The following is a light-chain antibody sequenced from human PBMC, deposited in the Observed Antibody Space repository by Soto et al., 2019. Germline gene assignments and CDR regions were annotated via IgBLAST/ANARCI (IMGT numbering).Light chain of an antibody. V-gene: IGKV3-11*01. J-gene: IGKJ1*01. CDR2: DAS. CDR1: QSVRSN. Sequence: EIVMKQSPAALSVSTGERASLSCRGSQSVRSNLAWYQQKPGQAPRLLIYDASNRATGIPARFSGSGSGTDFTLTISSLEPEDFAVYYCQQRSNWPSFGQGTKVDNK. CDR3: QQRSNWPS.